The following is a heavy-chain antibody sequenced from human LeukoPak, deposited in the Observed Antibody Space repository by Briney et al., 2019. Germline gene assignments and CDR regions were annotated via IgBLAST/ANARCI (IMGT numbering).Heavy chain of an antibody. J-gene: IGHJ4*02. Sequence: GGSLRLSCAASGFPFSNHAMSWVRQAPGKGLEWVSGMIGSGSSTYYADSVKGRFTISRDNARNTLFLQMNSLRVEDTAVYYCARDETHSSGWAPFDSWGQGTLVIVSS. CDR1: GFPFSNHA. CDR3: ARDETHSSGWAPFDS. D-gene: IGHD6-19*01. V-gene: IGHV3-23*01. CDR2: MIGSGSST.